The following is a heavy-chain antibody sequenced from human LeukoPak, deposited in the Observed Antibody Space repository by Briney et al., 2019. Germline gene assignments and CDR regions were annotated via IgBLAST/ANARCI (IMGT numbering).Heavy chain of an antibody. Sequence: SETLSLTCTVSGGSISSGSYYWSWIRQPAGKGLEWIGRIYTCGSTNYNPSLKSRDTISVDTSKNQFSLKLSSVTAADTAVYYCARVPHYYYYYMDVWGKGTTVTVSS. CDR3: ARVPHYYYYYMDV. J-gene: IGHJ6*03. V-gene: IGHV4-61*02. CDR2: IYTCGST. CDR1: GGSISSGSYY.